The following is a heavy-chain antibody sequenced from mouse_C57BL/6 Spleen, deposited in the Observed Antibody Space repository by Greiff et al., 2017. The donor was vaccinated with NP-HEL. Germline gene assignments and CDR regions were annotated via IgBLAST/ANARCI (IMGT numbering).Heavy chain of an antibody. CDR2: IRSKSNNYAT. D-gene: IGHD4-1*01. J-gene: IGHJ4*01. V-gene: IGHV10-1*01. Sequence: EVKVVESGGGLVQPKGSLKLSCAASGFSFTTYAMNWVRQAPGKGLEWVARIRSKSNNYATYYADSVKDRFTISRDDSESMLYLQMNNLKTEDTALYYCVTGTRGAMDYWGQGTSVTVSS. CDR1: GFSFTTYA. CDR3: VTGTRGAMDY.